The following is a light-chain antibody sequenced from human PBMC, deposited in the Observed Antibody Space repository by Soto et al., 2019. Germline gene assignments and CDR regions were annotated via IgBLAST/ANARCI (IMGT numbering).Light chain of an antibody. CDR1: SSDVGASDF. J-gene: IGLJ2*01. CDR3: SSYTTSHTLV. V-gene: IGLV2-14*01. CDR2: EIS. Sequence: SVLTQPASVSESPGQSITISCTGTSSDVGASDFVSWYQQHPGKAPELIIYEISNRPSGVSSRFSGSKSGNTASLTISGLQAEDESDYYCSSYTTSHTLVFGGGTKVTVL.